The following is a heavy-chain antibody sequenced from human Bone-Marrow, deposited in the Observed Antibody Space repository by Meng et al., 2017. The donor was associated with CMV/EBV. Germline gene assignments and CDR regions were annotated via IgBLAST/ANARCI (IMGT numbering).Heavy chain of an antibody. V-gene: IGHV4-39*07. Sequence: SETLSLTCTVSGGSISSSNYYWGWIRQPPGQGLEWIGSIYYSGSTYYNPSLKSRVTISVDTSKNQFSLKLTSVTAADTAVYYCARDLGQYSSSSGYYYYGMDVWGQGTTVTVSS. D-gene: IGHD6-6*01. CDR3: ARDLGQYSSSSGYYYYGMDV. CDR1: GGSISSSNYY. J-gene: IGHJ6*02. CDR2: IYYSGST.